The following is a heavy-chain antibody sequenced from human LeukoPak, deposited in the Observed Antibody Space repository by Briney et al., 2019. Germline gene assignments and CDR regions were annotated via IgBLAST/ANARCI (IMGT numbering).Heavy chain of an antibody. J-gene: IGHJ4*02. CDR1: GFTFSSFG. CDR3: AKDMSGGDCPDY. CDR2: ISYDGSDK. Sequence: PGGSLRLSCAASGFTFSSFGMNWVRQAPGKGLEWVALISYDGSDKDYAKSVKGRFTISRDNSKNTLYLQMNSLRAEDTAVYYCAKDMSGGDCPDYWGQGTLVTVSS. D-gene: IGHD2-21*02. V-gene: IGHV3-30*18.